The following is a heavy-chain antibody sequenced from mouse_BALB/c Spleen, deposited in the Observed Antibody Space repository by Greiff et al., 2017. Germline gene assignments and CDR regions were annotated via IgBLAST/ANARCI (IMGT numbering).Heavy chain of an antibody. CDR1: GYTFTSYW. D-gene: IGHD2-1*01. V-gene: IGHV1-87*01. J-gene: IGHJ4*01. Sequence: VQLQQSGAELARPGASVKLSCKASGYTFTSYWMQWVKQRPGQGLEWIGAIYPGDGDTRYTQKFKGKATLTADKSSSTAYMQLSSLASEDSAVYYCARDLLWDYWGQGTSVTVSS. CDR3: ARDLLWDY. CDR2: IYPGDGDT.